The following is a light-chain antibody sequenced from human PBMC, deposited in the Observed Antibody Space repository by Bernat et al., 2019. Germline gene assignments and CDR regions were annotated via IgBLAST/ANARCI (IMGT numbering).Light chain of an antibody. Sequence: DIQMTQSPSSLSASVGERVTITCRASQSSSSYLNWYQQKPGKAHKLLIYAASSLQSGVPSRFSVSGSGTDFTLTISSLQPEDFSTYYCPQSYSTPLTFGGATKVDIK. J-gene: IGKJ4*01. CDR2: AAS. V-gene: IGKV1-39*01. CDR3: PQSYSTPLT. CDR1: QSSSSY.